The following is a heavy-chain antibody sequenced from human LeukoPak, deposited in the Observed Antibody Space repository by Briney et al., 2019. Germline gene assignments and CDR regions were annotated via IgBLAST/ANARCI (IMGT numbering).Heavy chain of an antibody. Sequence: SETLSLTCTVSSGCLSGYYWSWLRQPPRKGLEWIGYIYYSGRANYNSSLVSRVTISVDTSKNQFSLRLSSVSAADTAVYYCARFISRWYFDLWGRGALVTVSS. J-gene: IGHJ2*01. CDR3: ARFISRWYFDL. CDR2: IYYSGRA. V-gene: IGHV4-59*01. CDR1: SGCLSGYY. D-gene: IGHD3-16*02.